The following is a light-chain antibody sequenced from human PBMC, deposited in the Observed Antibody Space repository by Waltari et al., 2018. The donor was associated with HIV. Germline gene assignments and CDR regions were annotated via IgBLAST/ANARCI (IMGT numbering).Light chain of an antibody. CDR1: QSVTSGY. Sequence: DIVFTQSPGTLSLSPGAKATLPCRASQSVTSGYLAWYQQKRGQAPRHVIYAASSRATGIPGRFSGSGSGTDFTLTISRLEPEDFAVYYCQQYSSSPITFGQGTRLEMK. J-gene: IGKJ5*01. CDR3: QQYSSSPIT. CDR2: AAS. V-gene: IGKV3-20*01.